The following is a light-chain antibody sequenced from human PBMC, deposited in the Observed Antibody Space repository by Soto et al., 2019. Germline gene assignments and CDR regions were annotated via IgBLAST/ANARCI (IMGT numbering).Light chain of an antibody. V-gene: IGLV7-43*01. CDR1: TGAVTSGYY. J-gene: IGLJ2*01. CDR3: LLYYGGARV. CDR2: STN. Sequence: QTVVTQEPSLTVSPGGTVTLTCASSTGAVTSGYYPNWFQQKPGQAPRSLIYSTNNKQSWTPARFSGSLLGGKAALTLSGVQPEDEPEYYCLLYYGGARVFGGGTKLTVL.